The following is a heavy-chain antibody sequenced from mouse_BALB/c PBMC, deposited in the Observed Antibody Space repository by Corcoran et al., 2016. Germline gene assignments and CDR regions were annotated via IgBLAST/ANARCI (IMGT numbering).Heavy chain of an antibody. D-gene: IGHD2-3*01. J-gene: IGHJ1*01. V-gene: IGHV12-3*02. Sequence: QMQLQESGPGLVKPSQSLFLACSITGFPITSGYYWIWIRQSPGKPLEWMGYITHSGETFYNPSLQSPISITREKSKSQFFLQLNSVTTEDTAMYYCAGDYDGYWYFDVWGAGTTVTVSS. CDR2: ITHSGET. CDR1: GFPITSGYY. CDR3: AGDYDGYWYFDV.